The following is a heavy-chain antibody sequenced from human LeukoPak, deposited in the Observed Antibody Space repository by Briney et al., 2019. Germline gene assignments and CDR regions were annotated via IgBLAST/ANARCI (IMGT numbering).Heavy chain of an antibody. CDR2: INHSGST. V-gene: IGHV4-34*01. CDR3: AREGPYSRSRRGFVY. CDR1: GGSFSGYN. Sequence: SETLSLPCAVYGGSFSGYNWSWIRQPPGKGLEWIGEINHSGSTNYNPSLKSRVTISVDTSKNQFSLKLSSVTAADTAVYYCAREGPYSRSRRGFVYWGQGALVTVSS. J-gene: IGHJ4*02. D-gene: IGHD6-13*01.